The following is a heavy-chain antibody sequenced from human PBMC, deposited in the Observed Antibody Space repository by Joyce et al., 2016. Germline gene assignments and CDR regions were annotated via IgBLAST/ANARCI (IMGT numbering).Heavy chain of an antibody. D-gene: IGHD3-22*01. V-gene: IGHV3-30*03. CDR3: VRGITTGFDY. Sequence: QVQLVESGGGVVQPGRSLRLTCAASGFSFSNYGMHWVRQAPGKGLECVAYISHDGNDKYSSDSVKGRFTISRDNSKNTLDLQMSSLRRDDSALYYCVRGITTGFDYWGQGTLVTVSS. CDR2: ISHDGNDK. CDR1: GFSFSNYG. J-gene: IGHJ4*02.